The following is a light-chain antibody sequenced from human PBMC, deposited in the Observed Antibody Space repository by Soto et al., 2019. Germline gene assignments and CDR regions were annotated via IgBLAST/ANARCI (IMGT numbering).Light chain of an antibody. CDR3: QHYNGYPYT. CDR1: QSVDYL. J-gene: IGKJ2*01. Sequence: GDRVTFTCRASQSVDYLLAWYQQKPGKAPQLLIYDASRVQTGVPSRFSASGSGTEFTLTISSVHADDSAIYFCQHYNGYPYTFGPGTKLEIK. V-gene: IGKV1-5*01. CDR2: DAS.